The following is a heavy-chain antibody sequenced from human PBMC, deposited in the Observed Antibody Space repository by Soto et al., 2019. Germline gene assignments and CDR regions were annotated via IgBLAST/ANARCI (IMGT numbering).Heavy chain of an antibody. J-gene: IGHJ4*02. Sequence: GGPLRLSCAASGFTFSSYSMNWVRQAPGKGLEWVSYISSSSSTIYYADSVKGRFTISRDNAKNSLYLQMNSLRAEDTAVYYCARDVLAIAVAGPFWGQGTLVTVSS. CDR1: GFTFSSYS. CDR2: ISSSSSTI. CDR3: ARDVLAIAVAGPF. D-gene: IGHD6-19*01. V-gene: IGHV3-48*01.